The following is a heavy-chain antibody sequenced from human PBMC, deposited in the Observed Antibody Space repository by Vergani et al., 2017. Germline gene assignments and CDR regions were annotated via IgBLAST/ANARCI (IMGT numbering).Heavy chain of an antibody. Sequence: QVQLVQSGSELKKPGASVKVSCKASGYTFTSYAMNWVRQAPGQGLEWMGWINTNTGNPTYAQGFTGRFVFSLDTSVSTAYLQISSLKADDTAVYYCARDGTQGYSGYDSHGGFDPWGQGTLVTVSS. CDR2: INTNTGNP. V-gene: IGHV7-4-1*02. CDR1: GYTFTSYA. D-gene: IGHD5-12*01. CDR3: ARDGTQGYSGYDSHGGFDP. J-gene: IGHJ5*02.